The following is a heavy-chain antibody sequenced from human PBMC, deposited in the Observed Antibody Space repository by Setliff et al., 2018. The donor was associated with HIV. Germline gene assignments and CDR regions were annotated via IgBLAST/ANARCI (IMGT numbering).Heavy chain of an antibody. CDR2: TYYSGST. CDR3: TRGLGVRRRPLGF. Sequence: SETLSLTCTVSGGSISSHYWSWIRQPPVKGLEWIGYTYYSGSTNYNPSLKSRVTISVDTSKNQFSLKLSSVTAADTAVYYCTRGLGVRRRPLGFWGQGILVTVSS. V-gene: IGHV4-59*11. J-gene: IGHJ4*02. D-gene: IGHD3-10*01. CDR1: GGSISSHY.